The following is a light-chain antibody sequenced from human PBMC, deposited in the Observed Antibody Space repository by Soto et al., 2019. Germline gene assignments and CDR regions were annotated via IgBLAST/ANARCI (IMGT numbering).Light chain of an antibody. V-gene: IGLV2-14*03. J-gene: IGLJ1*01. CDR1: SSDIGAHNF. Sequence: QSVLTQPASVSGSPGQAITVSCSGTSSDIGAHNFVSWYQQHPGKAPKLIIYEVINRPSGVSDRCSGSKSGNTASLTISRLQSEDEADYHCTSYTTSNTFVFGSGPTVTVL. CDR3: TSYTTSNTFV. CDR2: EVI.